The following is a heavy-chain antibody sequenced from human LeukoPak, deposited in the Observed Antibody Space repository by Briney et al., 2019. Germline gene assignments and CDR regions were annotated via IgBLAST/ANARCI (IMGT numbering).Heavy chain of an antibody. CDR3: ARVVLKIVATNPEYYYFDY. D-gene: IGHD5-12*01. Sequence: PGGSLRLSCAASGFTFSDYYMSGIRKAPGRGLEGVSYISSSGSTIHYADSVKGRFTISRDNAKNSLYLQMNSLRAEDTAVYYCARVVLKIVATNPEYYYFDYWGQGTLVTVSS. CDR2: ISSSGSTI. V-gene: IGHV3-11*01. CDR1: GFTFSDYY. J-gene: IGHJ4*02.